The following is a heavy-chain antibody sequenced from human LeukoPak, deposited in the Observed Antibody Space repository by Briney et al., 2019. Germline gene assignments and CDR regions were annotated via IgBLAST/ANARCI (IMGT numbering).Heavy chain of an antibody. CDR1: GDSVSSISVA. CDR3: SLARAEYHYGMDV. Sequence: SQTLSLTCVLSGDSVSSISVAWNWIRQSPSRGLEWLGRTYYRSKWYYEYAVSVKSRINISPDTSKNQFSLHLTSVTPEDTAVYYCSLARAEYHYGMDVWGQGTTVTVSS. V-gene: IGHV6-1*01. CDR2: TYYRSKWYY. J-gene: IGHJ6*02.